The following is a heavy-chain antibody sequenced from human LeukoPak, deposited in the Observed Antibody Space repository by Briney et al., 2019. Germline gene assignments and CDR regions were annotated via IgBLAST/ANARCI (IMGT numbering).Heavy chain of an antibody. D-gene: IGHD6-6*01. CDR3: AKEYSSSGGGDAFDI. CDR1: GFTFSSYS. CDR2: ISSSSSYI. V-gene: IGHV3-21*01. Sequence: GGSLRLSCAASGFTFSSYSMNWVRQAPGKGLEWVSSISSSSSYIYYADSVKGRFTISRDNAKNSLYLQMNSLRAEDTAVYYCAKEYSSSGGGDAFDIWSQGTMVTVSS. J-gene: IGHJ3*02.